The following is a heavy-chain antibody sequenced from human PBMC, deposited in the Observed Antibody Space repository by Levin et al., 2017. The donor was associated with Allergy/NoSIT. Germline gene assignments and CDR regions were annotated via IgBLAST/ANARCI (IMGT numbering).Heavy chain of an antibody. D-gene: IGHD3-16*01. CDR3: ARGGRWVRYYFDY. V-gene: IGHV3-30-3*01. Sequence: LSLTCAASGFTFRSSAMHWVRQAPGKGLEWVAVISYDGSNKYYADSVKGRFTISRDNSKNTLYLQMNSLRAEDTAVYYCARGGRWVRYYFDYWGQGTLVTVSS. J-gene: IGHJ4*02. CDR2: ISYDGSNK. CDR1: GFTFRSSA.